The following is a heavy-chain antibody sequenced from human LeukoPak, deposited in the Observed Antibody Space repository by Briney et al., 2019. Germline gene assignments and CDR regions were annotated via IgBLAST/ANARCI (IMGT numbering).Heavy chain of an antibody. CDR3: ARAGGYCGRISCPYYFDY. V-gene: IGHV3-30*02. Sequence: PGRSLRLSCAASGFTFTYYAIHWVRQAPGKGLEWVAFIRYDGTNKNYADSVKGRFTISRDNSKNTLYLQMNSLRVEDTAVYYCARAGGYCGRISCPYYFDYWGQGSLVAVSS. J-gene: IGHJ4*02. CDR2: IRYDGTNK. D-gene: IGHD2-15*01. CDR1: GFTFTYYA.